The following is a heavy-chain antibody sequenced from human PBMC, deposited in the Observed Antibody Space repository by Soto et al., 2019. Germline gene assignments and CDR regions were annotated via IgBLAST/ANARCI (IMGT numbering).Heavy chain of an antibody. V-gene: IGHV4-59*08. CDR3: ARPPGYSSGWYYFDY. D-gene: IGHD6-19*01. CDR1: GVSISSYY. Sequence: PSETLSLTCTVSGVSISSYYWSWIRQPPGKGLEWIGYIYYSGSTNYNPSLKSRVTISVDTSKNQFSLKLSSVTAADTAVYYCARPPGYSSGWYYFDYWGQGTLVTVSS. J-gene: IGHJ4*02. CDR2: IYYSGST.